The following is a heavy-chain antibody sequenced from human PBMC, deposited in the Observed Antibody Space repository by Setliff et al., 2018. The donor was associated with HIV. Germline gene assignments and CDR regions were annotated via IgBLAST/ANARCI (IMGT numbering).Heavy chain of an antibody. CDR3: VRVGPWYYCRSGYLASWDY. CDR1: GFTFNHYA. CDR2: TIPMSDIP. J-gene: IGHJ4*02. Sequence: ASVKVPCKASGFTFNHYALSWVRQAPGQRPEWMGGTIPMSDIPNYAQNFQGRVTITADHSTTTTYMELSSLSSEDTAVYYCVRVGPWYYCRSGYLASWDYCCQGTQVTVS. D-gene: IGHD5-12*01. V-gene: IGHV1-69*10.